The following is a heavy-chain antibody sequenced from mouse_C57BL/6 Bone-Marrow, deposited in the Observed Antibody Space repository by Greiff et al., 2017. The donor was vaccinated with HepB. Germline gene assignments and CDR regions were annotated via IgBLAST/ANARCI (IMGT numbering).Heavy chain of an antibody. Sequence: EVQLQHSGPELVKPGASVKIPCKASGYTFTDYNMDWVKQSHGKSLEWIGDINPNNGGTIYNQKFKGKATLTVDKSSSTAYMELRSLTSEDTAVYYCARNHYGNYLYYFDYWGQGTTLTVSS. V-gene: IGHV1-18*01. CDR3: ARNHYGNYLYYFDY. D-gene: IGHD2-1*01. J-gene: IGHJ2*01. CDR1: GYTFTDYN. CDR2: INPNNGGT.